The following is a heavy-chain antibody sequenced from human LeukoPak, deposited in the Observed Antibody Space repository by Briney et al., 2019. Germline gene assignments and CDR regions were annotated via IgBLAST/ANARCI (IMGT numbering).Heavy chain of an antibody. Sequence: ASVKVSCKASGYTFTSYYMHWVRQAPGQGLEWMGIINPSGGSTSYAQKFQGRVTLTRDTSATTAYLELSSLRPEDMAVYYCARERGIRDAFDFWGQGTMVTVSS. V-gene: IGHV1-46*01. D-gene: IGHD1-14*01. CDR2: INPSGGST. J-gene: IGHJ3*01. CDR3: ARERGIRDAFDF. CDR1: GYTFTSYY.